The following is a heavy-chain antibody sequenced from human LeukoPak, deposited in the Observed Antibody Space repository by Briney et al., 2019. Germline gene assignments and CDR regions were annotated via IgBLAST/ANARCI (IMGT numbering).Heavy chain of an antibody. CDR2: IKQNGREK. J-gene: IGHJ4*02. D-gene: IGHD6-6*01. CDR1: GFTFSSYW. Sequence: LPGGSLRLSCAASGFTFSSYWMNWVRQAPGKGLEWVANIKQNGREKYYVDSVKGRFTISRDNAKNSLYLQMNSLRAEDTAVYYCARDLDPSSSPFPYYFDYWGQGTLVTVSS. V-gene: IGHV3-7*01. CDR3: ARDLDPSSSPFPYYFDY.